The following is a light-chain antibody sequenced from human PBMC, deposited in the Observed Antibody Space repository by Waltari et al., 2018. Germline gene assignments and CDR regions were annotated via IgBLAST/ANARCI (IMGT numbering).Light chain of an antibody. CDR3: QQLHNYPIT. CDR1: QGISSA. V-gene: IGKV1D-13*01. Sequence: AIHLTQSPSSLSASVGDRITITCRASQGISSALAWYQQKPGESPKFLIYDASSLQSGVPSRFSGSASGTDFTLTITSLQPEDFATYYCQQLHNYPITFGQGTRLEIK. CDR2: DAS. J-gene: IGKJ5*01.